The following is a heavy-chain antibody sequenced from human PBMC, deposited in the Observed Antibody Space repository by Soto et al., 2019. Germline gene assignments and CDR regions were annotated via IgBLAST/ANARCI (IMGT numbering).Heavy chain of an antibody. CDR2: ISSSSSYI. CDR1: GFTFSSYS. J-gene: IGHJ5*02. D-gene: IGHD2-15*01. CDR3: ARELRTGGTCSHDP. V-gene: IGHV3-21*01. Sequence: GGSLRLSCAASGFTFSSYSMNWVRQAPGKGLEWVSSISSSSSYIYYADSVKGRFTISRDNAKNSLYLQMNSLRAEDTAVYYCARELRTGGTCSHDPWGQGTLVTVSS.